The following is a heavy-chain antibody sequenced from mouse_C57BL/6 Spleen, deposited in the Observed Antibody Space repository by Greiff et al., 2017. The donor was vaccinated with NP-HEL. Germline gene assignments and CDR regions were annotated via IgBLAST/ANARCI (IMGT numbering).Heavy chain of an antibody. Sequence: EVQLQQSVAELVRPGASVKLSCTASGFNIKNTYMHWVKQRPEQGLEWIGRIAPAHGTTKSAPKFQGKATITADPSSNTAYLQLSSLTSEDTAIYYCGGGDGSSYWVAYWGQGTLVTVSA. CDR1: GFNIKNTY. CDR3: GGGDGSSYWVAY. CDR2: IAPAHGTT. V-gene: IGHV14-3*01. D-gene: IGHD1-1*01. J-gene: IGHJ3*01.